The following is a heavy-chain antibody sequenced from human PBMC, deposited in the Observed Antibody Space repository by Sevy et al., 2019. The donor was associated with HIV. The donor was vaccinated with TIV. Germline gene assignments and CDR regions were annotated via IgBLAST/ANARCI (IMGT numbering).Heavy chain of an antibody. D-gene: IGHD2-15*01. Sequence: GGSLRLSCSASEFTFSSYAMSWVRQAPGKGLEWVSSISGSGRFTYYADFVEGRFIISRDNSKNTLSVQMNSLRAEDTAVYYCAKGFCSGATCPRDYYYYGMVVWGQGTTVTVSS. CDR1: EFTFSSYA. CDR2: ISGSGRFT. V-gene: IGHV3-23*01. J-gene: IGHJ6*02. CDR3: AKGFCSGATCPRDYYYYGMVV.